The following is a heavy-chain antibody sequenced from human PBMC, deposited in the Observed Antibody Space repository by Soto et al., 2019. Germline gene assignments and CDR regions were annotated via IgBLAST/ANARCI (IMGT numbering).Heavy chain of an antibody. V-gene: IGHV4-61*08. CDR2: IYYSGST. J-gene: IGHJ4*02. CDR3: ARVLASVKDGYPVNYFDY. D-gene: IGHD5-12*01. CDR1: GGSISSGGYS. Sequence: PSETLSLTCAVSGGSISSGGYSWSWIRQPPGKGLEWIGYIYYSGSTNYNPSLKSRVTISVDTSKNQFSLKLSSVTAADTAVYYCARVLASVKDGYPVNYFDYWGQGTLVTVSS.